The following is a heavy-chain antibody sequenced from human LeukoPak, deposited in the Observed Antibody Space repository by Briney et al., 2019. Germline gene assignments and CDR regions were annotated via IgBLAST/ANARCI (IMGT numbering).Heavy chain of an antibody. D-gene: IGHD6-13*01. Sequence: PGRSLRLSCAASGFTFSSYGMHWVRQAPGKGLEWVAVIWYDGSNKYYADSVKGRFTISRDNSKNTLYLQMNSLRAEDTAVYYCTTDSSSWYSLMDGAFDIWGQGTMVTVSS. CDR1: GFTFSSYG. J-gene: IGHJ3*02. CDR3: TTDSSSWYSLMDGAFDI. CDR2: IWYDGSNK. V-gene: IGHV3-33*01.